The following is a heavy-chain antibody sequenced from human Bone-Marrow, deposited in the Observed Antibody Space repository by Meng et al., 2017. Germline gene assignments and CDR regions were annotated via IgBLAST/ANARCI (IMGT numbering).Heavy chain of an antibody. D-gene: IGHD3-22*01. J-gene: IGHJ4*02. CDR2: IIPIFGTA. V-gene: IGHV1-69*05. Sequence: SVKVSCKASGGTFSSYAISWVRQAPGQGLEWMGGIIPIFGTANYAQKFQGRVTITTDESTSTAYMELSSLRSEDTAVYYCARSGVYYYDSSGYSGDYWGQGTRVTVSS. CDR3: ARSGVYYYDSSGYSGDY. CDR1: GGTFSSYA.